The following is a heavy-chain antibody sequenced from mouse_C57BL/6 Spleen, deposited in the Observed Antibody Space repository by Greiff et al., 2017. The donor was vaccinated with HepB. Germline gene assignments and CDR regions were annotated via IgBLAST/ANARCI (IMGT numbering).Heavy chain of an antibody. Sequence: VQLQQSGAELARPGASVKLSCKASGYTFTSYGISWVKQRTGQGLEWIGEIYPRSGNTYYNEKFKGKATLTADKSSSTAYMELRSLTSEDSAVYFCARKATVVAPGYVDVWGTGTTVTVSS. CDR2: IYPRSGNT. J-gene: IGHJ1*03. CDR1: GYTFTSYG. D-gene: IGHD1-1*01. V-gene: IGHV1-81*01. CDR3: ARKATVVAPGYVDV.